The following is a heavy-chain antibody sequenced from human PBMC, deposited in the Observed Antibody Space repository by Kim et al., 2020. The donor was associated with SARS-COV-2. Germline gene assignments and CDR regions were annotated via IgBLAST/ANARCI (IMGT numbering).Heavy chain of an antibody. J-gene: IGHJ4*02. V-gene: IGHV4-38-2*02. CDR1: GYSMTSGYY. D-gene: IGHD1-26*01. CDR2: VYHSGSGST. Sequence: SETLSLICSVSGYSMTSGYYWGWIRQSPGKGLEWIASVYHSGSGSTYYNPSLRSRVALSVDTSKNQFSLELSSVTAADTAVYFCAREYSGSYFDFWGQG. CDR3: AREYSGSYFDF.